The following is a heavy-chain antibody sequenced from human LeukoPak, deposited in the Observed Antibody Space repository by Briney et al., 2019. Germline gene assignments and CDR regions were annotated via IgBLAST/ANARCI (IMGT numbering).Heavy chain of an antibody. CDR1: GGTFSSYA. CDR2: IIPIFATT. Sequence: SVKVSCKASGGTFSSYAISWVRQAPGQGLEWMGGIIPIFATTNFAQKFQGRVTMTRNTSISTAYMELSSLRSEDTAVYYCASGTYYYDTTGLRYYYYRLDVWGQGTTVTVSS. D-gene: IGHD3-22*01. V-gene: IGHV1-69*05. CDR3: ASGTYYYDTTGLRYYYYRLDV. J-gene: IGHJ6*02.